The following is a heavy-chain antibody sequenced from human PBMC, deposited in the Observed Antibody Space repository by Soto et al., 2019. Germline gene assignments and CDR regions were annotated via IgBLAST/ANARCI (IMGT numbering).Heavy chain of an antibody. CDR1: GGSFSSYA. V-gene: IGHV1-69*13. J-gene: IGHJ3*02. D-gene: IGHD3-10*01. CDR3: ARGVLELDDAFDI. Sequence: SVKVSCKASGGSFSSYAISWVRQAPGQGLEWMGGIIPIFGTANYAQKFQGRVTITADESTSTAYMELSSLRSEDTAVYYCARGVLELDDAFDIWGQGTMVTVS. CDR2: IIPIFGTA.